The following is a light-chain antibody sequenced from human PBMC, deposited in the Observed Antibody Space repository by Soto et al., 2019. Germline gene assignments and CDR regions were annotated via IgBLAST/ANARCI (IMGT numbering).Light chain of an antibody. CDR3: QQYGSSPS. CDR1: QGVSTNY. CDR2: DAY. Sequence: EIVFTQSPATLSLSPGERATLYCGASQGVSTNYLAWYQQKPGLAPRLLIYDAYSRATGISDRFSGSGSGTDFILTISXLEPEDFTVYYCQQYGSSPSFGGGTKVDIK. V-gene: IGKV3D-20*01. J-gene: IGKJ4*01.